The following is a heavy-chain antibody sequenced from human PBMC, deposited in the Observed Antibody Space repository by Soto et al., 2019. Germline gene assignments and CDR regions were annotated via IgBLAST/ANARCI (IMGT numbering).Heavy chain of an antibody. CDR3: ASSDYFARPYYFDY. CDR2: IYHSGST. D-gene: IGHD3-16*01. Sequence: LSLTCTVSGGSISSGDYYWSWIRQPPGKGLEWIGEIYHSGSTNYNPSLKSRVTISVDKSKNQFSLKLSSVTAADTAVYYCASSDYFARPYYFDYWGQGTLVTVSS. V-gene: IGHV4-30-4*01. J-gene: IGHJ4*02. CDR1: GGSISSGDYY.